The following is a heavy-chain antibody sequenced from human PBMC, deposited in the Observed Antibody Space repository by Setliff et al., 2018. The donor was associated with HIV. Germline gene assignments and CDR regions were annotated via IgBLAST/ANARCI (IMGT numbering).Heavy chain of an antibody. CDR1: GGSFSDNY. V-gene: IGHV4-34*01. D-gene: IGHD1-26*01. Sequence: SETLSLTCAVYGGSFSDNYWSWIRQPPGKGLEWIGSIAYTGSGYYNSSLKSRVTISVDTSRNECSLKLTSVTAADTAVYYCAREVRWELPQGFDHWGQGSQVTVSS. CDR3: AREVRWELPQGFDH. CDR2: IAYTGSG. J-gene: IGHJ4*02.